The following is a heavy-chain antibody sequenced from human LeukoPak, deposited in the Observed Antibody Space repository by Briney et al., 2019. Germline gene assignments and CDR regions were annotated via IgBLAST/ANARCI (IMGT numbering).Heavy chain of an antibody. CDR1: GFTFSSYA. D-gene: IGHD6-19*01. J-gene: IGHJ4*02. V-gene: IGHV3-48*04. CDR3: ARWIAVANFDY. CDR2: ISSSGSTI. Sequence: GGSLRLSCAASGFTFSSYAMSWVRQAPGKGLEWVSYISSSGSTIYYADSVKGRFTISRDNAKNSLYLQMNSLRAEDTAVYYCARWIAVANFDYWGQGTLVTVSS.